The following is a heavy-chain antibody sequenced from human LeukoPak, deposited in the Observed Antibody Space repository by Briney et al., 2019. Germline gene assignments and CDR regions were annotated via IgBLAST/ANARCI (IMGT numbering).Heavy chain of an antibody. CDR3: AKDMAAYYYSSGNIDY. CDR2: ISWDGGNT. CDR1: GFTFDDYA. Sequence: PGGPLRLSCAASGFTFDDYAMHWVRQAPGKGLEWVSLISWDGGNTYYADSVKGRFTISRDNSKNSLYLQMNSLRAEDTALYYCAKDMAAYYYSSGNIDYWGQGTLVTVSS. V-gene: IGHV3-43D*03. J-gene: IGHJ4*02. D-gene: IGHD3-10*01.